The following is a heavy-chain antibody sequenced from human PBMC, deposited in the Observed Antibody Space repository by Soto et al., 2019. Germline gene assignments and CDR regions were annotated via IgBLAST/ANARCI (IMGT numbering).Heavy chain of an antibody. V-gene: IGHV3-15*07. CDR1: GFTFSNAW. Sequence: EVQLVESGGGLVKPGGSLRLSCAASGFTFSNAWMNWVRQAPGKGLEWVGRIKSKTDGGTTDYAAPVKGRFTISRDDSKNTLYLQMNSLKTEDTAVYYCTTDPARCYDFWSGIGYYYYGMDVWGQGTTVTVSS. D-gene: IGHD3-3*01. CDR3: TTDPARCYDFWSGIGYYYYGMDV. CDR2: IKSKTDGGTT. J-gene: IGHJ6*02.